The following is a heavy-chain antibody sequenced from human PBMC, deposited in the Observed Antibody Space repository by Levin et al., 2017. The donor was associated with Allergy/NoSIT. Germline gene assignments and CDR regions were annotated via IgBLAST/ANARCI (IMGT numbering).Heavy chain of an antibody. CDR1: GGSISSYY. J-gene: IGHJ5*02. Sequence: SETLSLTCTVSGGSISSYYWSWIRQPPGKGLEWIGYIYYTGSSNYNPSLKSRVTISVDMPRNQFSLKLSSVTAADTAVYYCARGLGSGSYRFGWFDPWGQGTLVTVSS. CDR2: IYYTGSS. CDR3: ARGLGSGSYRFGWFDP. D-gene: IGHD1-26*01. V-gene: IGHV4-59*12.